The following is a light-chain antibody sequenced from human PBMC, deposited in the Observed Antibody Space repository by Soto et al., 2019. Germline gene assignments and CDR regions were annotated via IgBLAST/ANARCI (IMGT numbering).Light chain of an antibody. Sequence: DIQMTQSPSSLSASVGDRVTITCRAGQSISNYLNWYQQKPGKATKVLIYAASTLQSGVPSRFSGSGSGTNFTLTITSLQPEDFATYYCQQSYSTWTFGQGTKVDIK. V-gene: IGKV1-39*01. CDR2: AAS. CDR1: QSISNY. J-gene: IGKJ1*01. CDR3: QQSYSTWT.